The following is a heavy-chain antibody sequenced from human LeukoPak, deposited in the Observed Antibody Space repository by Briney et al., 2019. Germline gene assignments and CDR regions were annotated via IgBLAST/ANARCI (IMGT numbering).Heavy chain of an antibody. CDR2: INPNSGGT. J-gene: IGHJ5*02. V-gene: IGHV1-2*02. CDR3: ARDPQLLWFGELWRGNWFDP. CDR1: GYTFTGYY. D-gene: IGHD3-10*01. Sequence: ASVKVSCKASGYTFTGYYMHWVRQAPGQGLEWMGWINPNSGGTNYAQKLQGRVTMTTDTSTSTAYMELRSLRSDDTAVYYCARDPQLLWFGELWRGNWFDPWGQGTLVTVSS.